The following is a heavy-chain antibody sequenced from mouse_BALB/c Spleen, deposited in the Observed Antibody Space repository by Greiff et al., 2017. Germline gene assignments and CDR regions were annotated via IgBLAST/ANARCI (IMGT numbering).Heavy chain of an antibody. J-gene: IGHJ3*01. CDR1: GFTFTDYY. Sequence: EVKLVESGGGLVQPGGSLRLSCATSGFTFTDYYMSWVRQPPGKALDWLGFIRNKANGYTTEYSASVKGRFTISRDNSQSILYLQMNTLRAEDSATYYCARDYYGSGTWFAYWGQGTLVTVSA. CDR2: IRNKANGYTT. D-gene: IGHD1-1*01. V-gene: IGHV7-3*02. CDR3: ARDYYGSGTWFAY.